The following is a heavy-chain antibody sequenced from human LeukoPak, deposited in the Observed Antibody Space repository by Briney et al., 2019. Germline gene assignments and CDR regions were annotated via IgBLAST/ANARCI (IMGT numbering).Heavy chain of an antibody. CDR2: ISGSGGST. D-gene: IGHD4-17*01. V-gene: IGHV3-23*01. CDR1: GFTFSSYA. J-gene: IGHJ4*02. Sequence: GGSLRLSCAASGFTFSSYAMSWVRQAPGKGLEWVSAISGSGGSTYYADSVKGRFTISRDNSKNTLYLQMNSLRAEDTAVYYCAKDDYGDYEPYYFDYWGQGTLVTVSS. CDR3: AKDDYGDYEPYYFDY.